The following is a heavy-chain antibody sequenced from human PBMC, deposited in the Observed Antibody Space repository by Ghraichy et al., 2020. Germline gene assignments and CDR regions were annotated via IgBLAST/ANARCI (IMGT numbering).Heavy chain of an antibody. D-gene: IGHD2-8*01. CDR2: IYNSGST. J-gene: IGHJ4*02. V-gene: IGHV4-61*01. CDR3: ARGSVYCTDGICFGKRPTLDS. Sequence: SETLSLTCTVSGDSVSSDTYYWSWIRQSPGKGLEWIGYIYNSGSTNYNFSLKSRVTISVDTSKNQFSLKLSAATAADTAVYFCARGSVYCTDGICFGKRPTLDSWGQGTLVTVSS. CDR1: GDSVSSDTYY.